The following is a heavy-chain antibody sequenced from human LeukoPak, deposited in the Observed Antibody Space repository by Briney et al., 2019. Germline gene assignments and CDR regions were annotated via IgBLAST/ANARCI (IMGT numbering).Heavy chain of an antibody. Sequence: GGSLRLSCTASGFTFGDYAMSWVRQAPGKGLEWVGFIRSKAYGGTTEYAASVKGRFTISRDDSKSIAYLQMSSLKTEDTAVYYCTRDLGAAAAQTIDYWGQGTLVTVSS. J-gene: IGHJ4*02. D-gene: IGHD6-13*01. CDR1: GFTFGDYA. CDR2: IRSKAYGGTT. CDR3: TRDLGAAAAQTIDY. V-gene: IGHV3-49*04.